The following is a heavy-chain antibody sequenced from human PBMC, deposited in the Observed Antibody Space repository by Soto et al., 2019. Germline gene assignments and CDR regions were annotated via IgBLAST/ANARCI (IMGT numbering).Heavy chain of an antibody. D-gene: IGHD3-3*01. Sequence: QVQLVQSGAEVKKPGSSVNVSCKTSGGTFGNTAVTWVRQAPGQGLEWMGGIVPMFGTANYAQKFQGRVTITADESTNTAYMELRSLRSDDTAVYYCARDGDPGYTFGSGPLGGGRFDPWGQGTLVTVSS. J-gene: IGHJ5*02. CDR1: GGTFGNTA. CDR2: IVPMFGTA. V-gene: IGHV1-69*12. CDR3: ARDGDPGYTFGSGPLGGGRFDP.